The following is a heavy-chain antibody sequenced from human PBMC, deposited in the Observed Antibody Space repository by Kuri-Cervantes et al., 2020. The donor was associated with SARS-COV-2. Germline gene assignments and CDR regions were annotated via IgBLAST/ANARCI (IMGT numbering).Heavy chain of an antibody. CDR3: ARVLAKVGGNVDY. V-gene: IGHV4-39*07. D-gene: IGHD4-23*01. CDR2: IYYSGST. Sequence: SETLSLTCTVSGGSISSSSYYWGWIRQPPGKGLEWIGSIYYSGSTYYNPSLKSRVTISVDTSKNQFSLKLGSVTAADTAVYYCARVLAKVGGNVDYWGQGTLVTVSS. CDR1: GGSISSSSYY. J-gene: IGHJ4*02.